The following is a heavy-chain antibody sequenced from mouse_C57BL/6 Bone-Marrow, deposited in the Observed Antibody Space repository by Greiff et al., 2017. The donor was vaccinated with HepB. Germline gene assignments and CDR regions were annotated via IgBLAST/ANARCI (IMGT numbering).Heavy chain of an antibody. Sequence: VQLKESGPVLVKPGASVKMSCKASGYTFTDYYMNWVKQSHGKSLEWIGVINPYNGGTSYNQKFKGKATLTVDKSSSTAYMELTSLTSEDSAVYYCARGYGYSFAYWGQGTLVTVSA. CDR1: GYTFTDYY. CDR3: ARGYGYSFAY. J-gene: IGHJ3*01. CDR2: INPYNGGT. D-gene: IGHD2-2*01. V-gene: IGHV1-19*01.